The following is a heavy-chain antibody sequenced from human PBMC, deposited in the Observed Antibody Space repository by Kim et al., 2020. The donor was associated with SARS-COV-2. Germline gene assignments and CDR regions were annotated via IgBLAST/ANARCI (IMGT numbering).Heavy chain of an antibody. CDR3: ARGVTAALDS. D-gene: IGHD2-21*02. Sequence: GESLKISCKGSGYRFTSYWIGWVRQMPGKGLECMGIIYPGDSDTRYGPSFQGQVTISVDKSSSTTFLQWNSLKASDTAMYYCARGVTAALDSWGQGTLVTVSS. CDR2: IYPGDSDT. CDR1: GYRFTSYW. J-gene: IGHJ5*01. V-gene: IGHV5-51*01.